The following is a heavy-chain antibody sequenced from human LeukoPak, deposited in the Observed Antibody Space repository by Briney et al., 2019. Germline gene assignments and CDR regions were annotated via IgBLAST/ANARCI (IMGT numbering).Heavy chain of an antibody. D-gene: IGHD3-10*01. V-gene: IGHV3-7*01. CDR2: IKQDGSQK. J-gene: IGHJ6*03. CDR1: GFTFSLYW. Sequence: GGSLTLSCAASGFTFSLYWMNWIRQAPGKGLEWVASIKQDGSQKDYVDSVKGRFTIYRDNAKNSLYLQMNSLRAEDTAVYYCARCYYGSGSYYNRAPYYYYYMDVWGKGTTVTVSS. CDR3: ARCYYGSGSYYNRAPYYYYYMDV.